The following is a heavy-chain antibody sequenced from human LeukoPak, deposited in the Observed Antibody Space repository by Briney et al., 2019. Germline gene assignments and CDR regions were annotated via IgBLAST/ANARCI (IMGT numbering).Heavy chain of an antibody. D-gene: IGHD3-16*01. CDR3: ARVGGSHIDY. V-gene: IGHV4-59*01. Sequence: SETLSLTCTASGGSISSYYWSWIRQPPGKGLEWIGYIYYSGSTNYNPSLKSRVTISVDTSKNQFSLKLSSVTAADTAVYYCARVGGSHIDYWGQGTLVTVSS. CDR1: GGSISSYY. CDR2: IYYSGST. J-gene: IGHJ4*02.